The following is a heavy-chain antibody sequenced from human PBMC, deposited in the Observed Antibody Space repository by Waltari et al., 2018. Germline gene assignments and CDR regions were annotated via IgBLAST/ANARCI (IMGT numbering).Heavy chain of an antibody. CDR3: ERSAYGEWYFDL. V-gene: IGHV3-13*01. J-gene: IGHJ2*01. Sequence: EVQMVEAAGDVVRNAAAYRLTCAASDCACRGSDMQLVRLGPVQGLERDSAICTAGDTDYPGYVQGCLTIFSKTGNNSAYLEMNRLSAGGTDVYYFERSAYGEWYFDLWGRGTLVTVSS. CDR2: ICTAGDT. CDR1: DCACRGSD. D-gene: IGHD4-17*01.